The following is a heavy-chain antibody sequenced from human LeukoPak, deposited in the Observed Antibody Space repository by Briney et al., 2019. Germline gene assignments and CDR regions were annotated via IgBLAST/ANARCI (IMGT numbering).Heavy chain of an antibody. CDR2: ISSNGGST. D-gene: IGHD3-10*01. V-gene: IGHV3-64*01. CDR1: GFTFSSYA. Sequence: HPGGSLRLSCAASGFTFSSYAMHWVRQAPGKGLEYVSAISSNGGSTYYANSVKGRFTISRDNSKNTLYLQMGSLRAEDTALYYCARDFFRFGLDVWGKGTTVTISS. J-gene: IGHJ6*04. CDR3: ARDFFRFGLDV.